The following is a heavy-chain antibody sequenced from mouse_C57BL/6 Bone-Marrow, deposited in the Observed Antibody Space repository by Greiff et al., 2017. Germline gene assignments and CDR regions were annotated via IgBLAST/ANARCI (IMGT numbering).Heavy chain of an antibody. CDR1: GYTFTSYG. D-gene: IGHD1-1*01. V-gene: IGHV1-81*01. CDR2: IYPRSGNT. J-gene: IGHJ3*01. CDR3: ARNYYGSSWFAY. Sequence: QVHVKQSGAELARPGASVKLSCKASGYTFTSYGISWVKQRTGQGLEWIGEIYPRSGNTYYNEKFKGKATLTADKSSSTAYMQLRSLTSEDSAVYFCARNYYGSSWFAYWGQGTLVTVSA.